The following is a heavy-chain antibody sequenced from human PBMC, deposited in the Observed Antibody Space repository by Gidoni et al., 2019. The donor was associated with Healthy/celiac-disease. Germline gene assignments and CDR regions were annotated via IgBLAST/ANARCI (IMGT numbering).Heavy chain of an antibody. CDR3: AGRTHPDYGPDGMDV. J-gene: IGHJ6*02. CDR1: GFTFSSYW. CDR2: IKQDGSEK. Sequence: EVQLVESRGGLVQPGGSLRLSCAASGFTFSSYWMSWVRQAPGKGLEWVANIKQDGSEKYYVDSVKGRFTISRDNAKNSLYLQMNSLRAEDTAVYYCAGRTHPDYGPDGMDVWGQGTTVTVSS. D-gene: IGHD4-17*01. V-gene: IGHV3-7*01.